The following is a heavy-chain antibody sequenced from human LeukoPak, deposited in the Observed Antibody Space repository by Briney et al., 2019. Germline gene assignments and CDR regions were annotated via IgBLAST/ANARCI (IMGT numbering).Heavy chain of an antibody. CDR3: GRDLSSTSHIDY. D-gene: IGHD2-2*01. J-gene: IGHJ4*02. CDR1: GGSISGGGYY. V-gene: IGHV4-39*02. CDR2: IYYSGSA. Sequence: SETLSLTCTVSGGSISGGGYYWGWIRQPPGKGLEWIGCIYYSGSAYYNPSLKSRVSISVDTSKNHFSLKLSSVTAADTAAYSCGRDLSSTSHIDYWGQGTLVTVSS.